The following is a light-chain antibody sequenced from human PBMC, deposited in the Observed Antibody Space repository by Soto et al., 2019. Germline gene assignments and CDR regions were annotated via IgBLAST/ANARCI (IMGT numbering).Light chain of an antibody. CDR3: QHYGSSMYT. CDR1: QSVSSSY. J-gene: IGKJ2*01. Sequence: IVLTQSPGTLSLSPGERATLSCRASQSVSSSYLAWYQQKPGQAPRVLIYGASSRATGIPDRFSGSGSGTDFTLTISRLEPEDFAVYYCQHYGSSMYTFGQGTKLEIK. V-gene: IGKV3-20*01. CDR2: GAS.